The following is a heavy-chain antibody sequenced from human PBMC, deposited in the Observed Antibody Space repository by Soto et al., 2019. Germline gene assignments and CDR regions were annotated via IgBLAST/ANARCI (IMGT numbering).Heavy chain of an antibody. J-gene: IGHJ4*02. V-gene: IGHV4-34*01. Sequence: QVQLQQWGAGLLKPSETLSLTCAVYGGSFSGYYWSWIRQPPGKGLEWIGEINHSGSTNYNPSLKSRVTIAVDTSKNQFSLKLSSVTAADTAVYYCARSPPRYCSGGSCYGGLGVCGQGTLVTVSS. CDR1: GGSFSGYY. CDR2: INHSGST. D-gene: IGHD2-15*01. CDR3: ARSPPRYCSGGSCYGGLGV.